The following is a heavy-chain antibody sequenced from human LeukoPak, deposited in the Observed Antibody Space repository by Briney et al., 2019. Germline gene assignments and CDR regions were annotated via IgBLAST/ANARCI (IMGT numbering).Heavy chain of an antibody. Sequence: PGGSLRLSCAASGFTFSNCAMGWDRQAPGKGLEWVSTINDSGGRTHYADSVKGRFTISRDNSKNTLYLQMKSLRAEDTAVYYCDGADYWGQGTLVTVSS. J-gene: IGHJ4*02. CDR3: DGADY. V-gene: IGHV3-23*01. CDR1: GFTFSNCA. CDR2: INDSGGRT.